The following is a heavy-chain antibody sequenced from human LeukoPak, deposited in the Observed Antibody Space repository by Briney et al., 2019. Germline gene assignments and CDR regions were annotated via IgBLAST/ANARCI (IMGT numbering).Heavy chain of an antibody. D-gene: IGHD3-22*01. V-gene: IGHV4-31*03. CDR2: IYYSGST. Sequence: SQTLSLTCTVSGGSISSGGYFWSWIRQHPGKGLEWIGYIYYSGSTYCNPSLKSRVTISVDTSKNQFSLKLSSVTAADTAVYYCARAVGEYYYDSSGSRTRGYFDYWGQGTLVTVSS. CDR1: GGSISSGGYF. CDR3: ARAVGEYYYDSSGSRTRGYFDY. J-gene: IGHJ4*02.